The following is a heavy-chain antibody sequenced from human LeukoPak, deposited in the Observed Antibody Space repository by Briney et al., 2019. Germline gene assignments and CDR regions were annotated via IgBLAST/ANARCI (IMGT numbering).Heavy chain of an antibody. CDR2: IIPIFGTA. Sequence: SVKVSCKASGGTFSSYAISWVRQAPGQGLEWMGGIIPIFGTANYAQKFQGRVTITADESTSTAYMELSSLRSEDTAVYYCARGYYDILTGYHGPFDIWGQGTMVTVSS. V-gene: IGHV1-69*13. D-gene: IGHD3-9*01. CDR3: ARGYYDILTGYHGPFDI. CDR1: GGTFSSYA. J-gene: IGHJ3*02.